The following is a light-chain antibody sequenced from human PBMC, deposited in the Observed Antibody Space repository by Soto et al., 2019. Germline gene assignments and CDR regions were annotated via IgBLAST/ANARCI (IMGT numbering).Light chain of an antibody. J-gene: IGKJ2*01. V-gene: IGKV1-5*01. CDR2: DVS. CDR1: SSSKW. CDR3: QHTTDFT. Sequence: DIQMTQSPSTLAASVGDTVTMTCRSSSKWLAWYQKKPGKAPKLLIYDVSNLERGVPPRFSGSTSGADSTLTITGLQPDDLGTYYCQHTTDFTFGQGTKVDIK.